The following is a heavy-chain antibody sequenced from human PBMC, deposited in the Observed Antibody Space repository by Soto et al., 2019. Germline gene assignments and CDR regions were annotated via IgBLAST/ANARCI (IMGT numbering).Heavy chain of an antibody. CDR3: ARGYCSGGNCYRY. J-gene: IGHJ4*02. CDR1: CGSISSSSYY. Sequence: SXTLSLTCTVSCGSISSSSYYWGWIRQPPGKGLEWIGSIYYSGSTYYNPSLKSRVTISVDTSKNQFSLKLSSVTAADTAVYYCARGYCSGGNCYRYWGQGTLVTVSS. CDR2: IYYSGST. D-gene: IGHD2-15*01. V-gene: IGHV4-39*01.